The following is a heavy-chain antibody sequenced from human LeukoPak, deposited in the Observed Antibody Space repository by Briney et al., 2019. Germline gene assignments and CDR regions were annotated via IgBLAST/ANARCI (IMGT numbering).Heavy chain of an antibody. V-gene: IGHV1-69*01. CDR3: AGGGRSYYYEY. CDR2: IIPIFGTA. Sequence: GGSLRLSCAASGFTFSSYAISWVRQAPGQGLEWMGGIIPIFGTANYAQKFQGRVTITADESTSTAYMELSSLRSEDTAVYYCAGGGRSYYYEYWGQGTLVTVSS. CDR1: GFTFSSYA. J-gene: IGHJ4*02. D-gene: IGHD2-15*01.